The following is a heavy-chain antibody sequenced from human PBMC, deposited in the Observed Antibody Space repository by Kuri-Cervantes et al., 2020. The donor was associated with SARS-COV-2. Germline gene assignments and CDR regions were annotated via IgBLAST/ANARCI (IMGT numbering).Heavy chain of an antibody. J-gene: IGHJ5*02. CDR1: GFTFSSYW. D-gene: IGHD3-9*01. CDR2: IKQDGSEK. V-gene: IGHV3-7*01. Sequence: GESLKISCAASGFTFSSYWMSWVRQAPGKGLEWVANIKQDGSEKYYVDSVKGRFTISRDNAKNSLYLQMNSLRAEDTAVYYCARAFNDILTSWGQGTLVTVSS. CDR3: ARAFNDILTS.